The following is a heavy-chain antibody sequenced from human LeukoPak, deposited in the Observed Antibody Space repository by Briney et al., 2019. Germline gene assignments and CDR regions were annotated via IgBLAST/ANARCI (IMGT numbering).Heavy chain of an antibody. J-gene: IGHJ5*02. CDR2: IYTSGRT. CDR1: GGSISSYY. Sequence: SETLSLTCTVSGGSISSYYWRWIRQPAGKGLEWIRRIYTSGRTNYNPSLKSRVTMSVDTSKNQFSLKLSSVTAADTAVYYCARAPRYCSSTSCYLRFDPWGQGTLVTVSS. CDR3: ARAPRYCSSTSCYLRFDP. V-gene: IGHV4-4*07. D-gene: IGHD2-2*01.